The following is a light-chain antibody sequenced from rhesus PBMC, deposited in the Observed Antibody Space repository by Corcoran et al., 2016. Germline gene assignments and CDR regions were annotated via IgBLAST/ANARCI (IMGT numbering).Light chain of an antibody. CDR3: QQRNTFPFT. V-gene: IGKV1-38*01. CDR2: DAS. J-gene: IGKJ3*01. CDR1: QGISSY. Sequence: DIQLTQSPSSLSASVGDRVTITCRASQGISSYLAWYQQKSGKAPKLLIFDASRLQSGVPSRFIGIGSGIVFTLTISRLQPEDFATYYCQQRNTFPFTFGPGTKLDIK.